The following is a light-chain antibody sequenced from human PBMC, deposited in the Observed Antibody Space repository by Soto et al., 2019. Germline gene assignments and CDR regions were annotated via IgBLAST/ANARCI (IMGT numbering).Light chain of an antibody. CDR3: QHYNNWPPWT. Sequence: EIVMTQSPATLSVSPGERASLSCRASQSVNTYLAWYQQKPGQAPRLLIYGASTRATGIPARFSGRGSGTEFTLTISSLQSEDFAVYYCQHYNNWPPWTFGQGTMVEI. CDR2: GAS. V-gene: IGKV3-15*01. J-gene: IGKJ1*01. CDR1: QSVNTY.